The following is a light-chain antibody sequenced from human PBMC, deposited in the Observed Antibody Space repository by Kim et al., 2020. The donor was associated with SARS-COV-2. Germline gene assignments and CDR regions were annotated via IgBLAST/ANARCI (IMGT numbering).Light chain of an antibody. J-gene: IGLJ2*01. CDR2: YYS. CDR3: QVWDSSSDHVV. Sequence: PGKTVRITCGGKNIGSKSVHWYQQNPGQARVLVIYYYSDRPSGIPERFSGSNAGNAATLTISRVEAGDEADYYCQVWDSSSDHVVFGGGTKLTVL. V-gene: IGLV3-21*04. CDR1: NIGSKS.